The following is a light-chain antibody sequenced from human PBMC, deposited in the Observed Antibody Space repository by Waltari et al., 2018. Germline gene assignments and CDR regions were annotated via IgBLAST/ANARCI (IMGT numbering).Light chain of an antibody. CDR3: MQSIQLPLT. J-gene: IGKJ4*01. V-gene: IGKV2D-29*01. Sequence: DIVMTQTPLSLSVTPGQPASISCKSSQSLLHSNGKTYLYWYLEKPGQPPNRLIYEVSSRFSGVPDRFSGSGSGTVVTLKISRVEAEDVGGHYCMQSIQLPLTFGGGTKVEIK. CDR1: QSLLHSNGKTY. CDR2: EVS.